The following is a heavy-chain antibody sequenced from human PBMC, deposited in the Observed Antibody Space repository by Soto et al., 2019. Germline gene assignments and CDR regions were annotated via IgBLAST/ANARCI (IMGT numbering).Heavy chain of an antibody. D-gene: IGHD3-16*02. V-gene: IGHV1-69*12. Sequence: QVQLVQSGAEVKKPGSSVKVSCKASGGTFTSYAISWVRQAPGQGLEWVGGLIPIFGTADYAQKFQGRVTRTADDSTSATYRGLRSPISGDTAVYYCATMKCGYQSYDYGMAVWGQGTTVTVSS. J-gene: IGHJ6*02. CDR3: ATMKCGYQSYDYGMAV. CDR1: GGTFTSYA. CDR2: LIPIFGTA.